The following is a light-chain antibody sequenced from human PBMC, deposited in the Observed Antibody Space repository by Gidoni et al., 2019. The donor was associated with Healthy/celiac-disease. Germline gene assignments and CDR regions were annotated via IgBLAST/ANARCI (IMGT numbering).Light chain of an antibody. CDR2: DAS. CDR1: QVSSSY. J-gene: IGKJ3*01. V-gene: IGKV3D-11*01. Sequence: ELVSTQSPTTSSSPREKSATPSCTTSQVSSSYLAWYQQKPGQAPRLLIYDASNRATGIPDRFSGSGSGTDFTLTISSLEPEDFAVYYCQQCSSWPLTFGPGTKVDIK. CDR3: QQCSSWPLT.